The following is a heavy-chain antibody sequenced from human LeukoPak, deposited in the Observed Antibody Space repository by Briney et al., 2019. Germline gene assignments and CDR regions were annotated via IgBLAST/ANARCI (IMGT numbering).Heavy chain of an antibody. CDR1: GYTFTGYY. CDR3: ARGDYYDSSGYYDY. CDR2: INPNSGGT. J-gene: IGHJ4*02. D-gene: IGHD3-22*01. Sequence: ASVKVSCKASGYTFTGYYMHWVRQAPGQGLEWMGWINPNSGGTNYAQKFQGRVTMTRDTSISTAYMELSRLRSDDTAVYYCARGDYYDSSGYYDYWGQGTLVTVSS. V-gene: IGHV1-2*02.